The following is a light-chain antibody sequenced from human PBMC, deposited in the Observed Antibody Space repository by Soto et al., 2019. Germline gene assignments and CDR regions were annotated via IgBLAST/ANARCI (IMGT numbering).Light chain of an antibody. CDR2: EVS. V-gene: IGLV2-8*01. Sequence: QSALTQPPSASGSPGQSVTISCTGTSSDVGSYNYVSWYQQHPGKAPKLMIYEVSKRPSGVPGRFSGSKSSNAASLTVSRLQAEDEDYYYGSSYAGSNNFVVFGGGTKLTVL. J-gene: IGLJ2*01. CDR1: SSDVGSYNY. CDR3: SSYAGSNNFVV.